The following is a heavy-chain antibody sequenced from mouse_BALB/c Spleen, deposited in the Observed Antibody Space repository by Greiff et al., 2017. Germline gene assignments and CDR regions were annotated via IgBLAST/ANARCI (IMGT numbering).Heavy chain of an antibody. V-gene: IGHV5-12-1*01. CDR1: GFAFSSYD. J-gene: IGHJ4*01. Sequence: DVMLVESGGGLVKPGGSLKLSCAASGFAFSSYDMSWVRQTPEKRLEWVAYISSGGGSTYYPDTVKGRFTISRDNAKNTLYLQMSSLKSEDTAMYYCARHPYYRFYAMDYWGQGTSVTVSS. CDR2: ISSGGGST. D-gene: IGHD2-14*01. CDR3: ARHPYYRFYAMDY.